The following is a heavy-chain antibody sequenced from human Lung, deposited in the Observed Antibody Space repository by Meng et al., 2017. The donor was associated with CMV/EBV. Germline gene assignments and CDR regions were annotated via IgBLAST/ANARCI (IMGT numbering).Heavy chain of an antibody. CDR1: GFTFSSYW. CDR2: IKEDGSEK. CDR3: AREQWLDPILDH. J-gene: IGHJ4*02. V-gene: IGHV3-7*01. Sequence: GESLKISCADSGFTFSSYWMSWVRQAPGKGLEWVANIKEDGSEKYYVDSVKGRFTISRDNAKKSLYLQMNSLRAEDTAVYYCAREQWLDPILDHWGQGTXVTVDS. D-gene: IGHD6-19*01.